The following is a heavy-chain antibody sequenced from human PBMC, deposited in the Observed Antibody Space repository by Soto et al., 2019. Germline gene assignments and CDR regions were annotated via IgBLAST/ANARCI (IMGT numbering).Heavy chain of an antibody. CDR2: ISWNSGSI. D-gene: IGHD5-12*01. J-gene: IGHJ6*02. CDR3: AKDRRWLQPFYYYGMDV. Sequence: EVQLVESGGGLVQPGRSLRLSCAASGFTFDDYAMHWVRQAPGKGLEWVSGISWNSGSIGYADSVMGRFTISRDNAKNSLYLQMNSLRAEDTALYYCAKDRRWLQPFYYYGMDVWGQGTTVTVSS. V-gene: IGHV3-9*01. CDR1: GFTFDDYA.